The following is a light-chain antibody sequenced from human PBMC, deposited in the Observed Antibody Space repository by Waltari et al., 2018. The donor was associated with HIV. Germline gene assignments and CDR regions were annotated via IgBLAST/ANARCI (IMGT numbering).Light chain of an antibody. V-gene: IGLV1-44*01. CDR3: AVWDDSLNGLWV. Sequence: QSELTQPPSASGTPGQRVTISCSGSNSSIGTNTVNWYQHLPGTAPKLLIFNTNQRPSGVPDRFSGSQSGTSASLAISGLQAEDEADYFCAVWDDSLNGLWVFGGGTKVTVL. J-gene: IGLJ3*02. CDR1: NSSIGTNT. CDR2: NTN.